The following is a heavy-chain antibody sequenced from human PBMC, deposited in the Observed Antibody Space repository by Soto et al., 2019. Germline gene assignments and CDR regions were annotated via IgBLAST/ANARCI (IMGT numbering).Heavy chain of an antibody. CDR2: IYYSGST. D-gene: IGHD3-3*01. V-gene: IGHV4-30-4*01. Sequence: SETLSLTCTVSGDSISSGDYYWSWIRQPPGKGLEWIGYIYYSGSTYYNPSLKSRVTISVDTSKNQFSLKLSSVTAADTAVYYCARALQVTIFGVVSHFDYWGQGTLVTVSS. J-gene: IGHJ4*02. CDR3: ARALQVTIFGVVSHFDY. CDR1: GDSISSGDYY.